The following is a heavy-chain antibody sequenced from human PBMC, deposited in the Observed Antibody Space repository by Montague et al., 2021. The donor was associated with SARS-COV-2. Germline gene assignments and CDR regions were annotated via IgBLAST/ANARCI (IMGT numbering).Heavy chain of an antibody. D-gene: IGHD3-10*01. V-gene: IGHV4-34*01. CDR3: ARGVRGY. CDR1: GGSSSGYN. J-gene: IGHJ4*02. Sequence: SETLSLTCAVYGGSSSGYNWGWVRQSPGKGLEWIGQINDSGGTKYNPSLKSRVTISLDTSKKQFSLKLSSVTAADTAVYYCARGVRGYWGQGTLVTVSS. CDR2: INDSGGT.